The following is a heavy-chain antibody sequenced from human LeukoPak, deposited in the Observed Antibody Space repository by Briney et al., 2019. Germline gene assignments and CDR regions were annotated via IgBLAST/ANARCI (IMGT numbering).Heavy chain of an antibody. CDR3: ARGDYGYMDV. J-gene: IGHJ6*03. Sequence: GGSLRLSCAASGLTVSIKYMSWVRQAPGKGLEWVSVTYSDGNTYYADSVKGRFTISRDISKNTLYLQMDSLRAEDTAVYYCARGDYGYMDVWGKGTTVTVSS. CDR2: TYSDGNT. CDR1: GLTVSIKY. V-gene: IGHV3-53*01.